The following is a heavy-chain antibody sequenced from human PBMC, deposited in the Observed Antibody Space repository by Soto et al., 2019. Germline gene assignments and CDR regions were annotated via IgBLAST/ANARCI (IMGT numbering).Heavy chain of an antibody. CDR2: IYYNGKT. J-gene: IGHJ6*03. D-gene: IGHD2-2*01. V-gene: IGHV4-31*03. CDR1: GGSFSSGAYY. CDR3: ARNVGYHLLSGYYYYMDV. Sequence: QVQLQESGPGLVMPSQTLSLTCTVSGGSFSSGAYYWSWIRQHPGKGLEWIGYIYYNGKTYYNPSRQSRVAISVDTSKNQFSLKLSSVTAADTAIYYCARNVGYHLLSGYYYYMDVWGEGTTVTVSS.